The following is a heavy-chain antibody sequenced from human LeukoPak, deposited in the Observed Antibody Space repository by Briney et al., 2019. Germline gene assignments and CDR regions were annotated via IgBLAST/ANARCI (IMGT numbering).Heavy chain of an antibody. D-gene: IGHD2-15*01. V-gene: IGHV3-48*04. CDR3: ARIYCSGGSCYPAGMDV. J-gene: IGHJ6*02. CDR1: GFTFSDYS. Sequence: GGSLRLSCAASGFTFSDYSMNWVRQAPGKGLEWVSWITGSSDTIFYADSVKGRFTISRDNAKNSLYLQMNSLRAEDTAVYYCARIYCSGGSCYPAGMDVWGQGTTVTVSS. CDR2: ITGSSDTI.